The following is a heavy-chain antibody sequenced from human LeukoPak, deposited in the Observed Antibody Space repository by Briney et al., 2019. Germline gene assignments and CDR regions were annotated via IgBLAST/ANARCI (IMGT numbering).Heavy chain of an antibody. D-gene: IGHD2-2*01. CDR1: GGSISSDY. J-gene: IGHJ5*02. V-gene: IGHV4-59*08. Sequence: PSETLSLTCTVSGGSISSDYWNWIRQPPGKGLEWIGNVYYTGSTIYSPSLDSRVTISIDTSKTQFSLRLTSVTAADTAVYYCARGGVYCSSTSCYRSWFDPWGQGTLVTVSS. CDR3: ARGGVYCSSTSCYRSWFDP. CDR2: VYYTGST.